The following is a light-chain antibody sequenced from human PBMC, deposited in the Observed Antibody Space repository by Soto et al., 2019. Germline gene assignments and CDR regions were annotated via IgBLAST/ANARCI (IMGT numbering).Light chain of an antibody. CDR1: QSISSW. CDR2: KAS. V-gene: IGKV1-5*03. Sequence: DIQMTQSPSTLSASVGDRVTITCRASQSISSWLAWYHQKPGTAPKLLIYKASTLQSGVPSRFSVSGSGTEFTLTISSLQPDDSATYYCQQYNDNWTFGQGTKVEIK. J-gene: IGKJ1*01. CDR3: QQYNDNWT.